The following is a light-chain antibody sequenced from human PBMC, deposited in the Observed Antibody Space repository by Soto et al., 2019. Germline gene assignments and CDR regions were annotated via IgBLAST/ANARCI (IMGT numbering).Light chain of an antibody. CDR1: QSVSSN. V-gene: IGKV3-15*01. CDR3: QQYNNWWT. J-gene: IGKJ1*01. Sequence: EIVMRQSPATLSVSPGERPTPPCRASQSVSSNLAWYQQKPGQAPRLLIYGASTRATGIPARFSGSGSGTEFTLTISSLQSEDFAVYYCQQYNNWWTFGQGTKVDIK. CDR2: GAS.